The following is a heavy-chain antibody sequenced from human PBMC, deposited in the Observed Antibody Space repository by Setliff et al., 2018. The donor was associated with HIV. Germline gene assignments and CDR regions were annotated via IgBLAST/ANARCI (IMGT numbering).Heavy chain of an antibody. Sequence: SVKVSCKASGGTFSSYAISWVRQAPGQGLEWMGGIIPILGPANYAQKLQGRVTITAGEYTTTSYMELRNQRYEDTAIYYCARGLGNFVPDLIGYFDYWGQGTLVTVSS. D-gene: IGHD3-3*02. CDR2: IIPILGPA. V-gene: IGHV1-69*01. CDR1: GGTFSSYA. J-gene: IGHJ4*02. CDR3: ARGLGNFVPDLIGYFDY.